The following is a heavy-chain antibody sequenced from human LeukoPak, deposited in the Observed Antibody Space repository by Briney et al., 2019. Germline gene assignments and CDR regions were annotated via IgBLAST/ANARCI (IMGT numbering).Heavy chain of an antibody. CDR2: INSDGSST. Sequence: PGGSLRLSCAASGFTLSSYWMHWVRQAPGKGLVWVSRINSDGSSTSYADSVKGRFTISRDNAKNTLYLQMNSLRAEDTAVYYCARDPRSGYFDYWGQGTLVTVSS. D-gene: IGHD1-26*01. J-gene: IGHJ4*02. V-gene: IGHV3-74*01. CDR1: GFTLSSYW. CDR3: ARDPRSGYFDY.